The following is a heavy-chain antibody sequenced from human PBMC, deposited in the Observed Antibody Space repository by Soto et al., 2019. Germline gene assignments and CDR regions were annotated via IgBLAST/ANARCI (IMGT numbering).Heavy chain of an antibody. CDR3: AGVDYDFWSGYWFDP. J-gene: IGHJ5*02. V-gene: IGHV1-18*01. CDR2: ISAYNGNT. D-gene: IGHD3-3*01. CDR1: GYTFTSYG. Sequence: GASVKVSCKASGYTFTSYGISWVRQAPGQGLEWMGWISAYNGNTNYAQKLQGRVTMTTDTSTSTAYMELRSLRSDDTAVYYCAGVDYDFWSGYWFDPWGQGTLVTVSS.